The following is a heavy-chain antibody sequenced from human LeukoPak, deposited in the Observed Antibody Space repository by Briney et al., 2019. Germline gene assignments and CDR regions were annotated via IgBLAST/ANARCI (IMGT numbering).Heavy chain of an antibody. J-gene: IGHJ5*02. V-gene: IGHV4-59*08. D-gene: IGHD4-17*01. Sequence: SETLSLTCTVSGVPISSDYWSWIRLPLGKGLEWIGYIYYSGSSNYNPSLKSRVTMSVDTSKNQFSLKLTSVTAADTAVYYCARRLRQNLFDPWGQGTLVTVSS. CDR3: ARRLRQNLFDP. CDR2: IYYSGSS. CDR1: GVPISSDY.